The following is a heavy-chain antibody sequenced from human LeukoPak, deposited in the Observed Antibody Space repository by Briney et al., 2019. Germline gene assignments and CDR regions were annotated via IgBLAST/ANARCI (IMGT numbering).Heavy chain of an antibody. CDR3: AKDGYSGYDVFDC. J-gene: IGHJ4*02. D-gene: IGHD5-12*01. CDR2: IRYDGSNK. Sequence: GGSLRLSCAASGFTFSSYGMHWVRQAPGKGLEWVAFIRYDGSNKYYADSVKGRFTISRDKSKNTLYLQMNSLRVEDTAVYYCAKDGYSGYDVFDCWGQGTLVTVSS. CDR1: GFTFSSYG. V-gene: IGHV3-30*02.